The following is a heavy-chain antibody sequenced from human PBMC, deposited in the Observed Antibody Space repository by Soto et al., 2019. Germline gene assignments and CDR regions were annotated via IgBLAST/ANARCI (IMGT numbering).Heavy chain of an antibody. J-gene: IGHJ6*02. CDR1: GGSISSGGYY. D-gene: IGHD6-6*01. Sequence: SETLSLTCTVSGGSISSGGYYWSWIRQHPGKGLEWIGYIYYSGSTYYNPSLKSRVTISVDTSKNQFSLKLSSVTAADTAVYYCARDKEQLAPGEDYGMDVWGQGTTVTVPS. CDR2: IYYSGST. V-gene: IGHV4-31*03. CDR3: ARDKEQLAPGEDYGMDV.